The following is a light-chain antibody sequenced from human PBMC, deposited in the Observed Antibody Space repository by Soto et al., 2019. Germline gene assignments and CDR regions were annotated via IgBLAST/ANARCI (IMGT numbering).Light chain of an antibody. CDR2: GAS. J-gene: IGKJ5*01. CDR1: QRVYSN. V-gene: IGKV3-15*01. CDR3: QQYTNWPPNT. Sequence: EVLMTQYPDTLSVSPWEIATLSCRASQRVYSNLAWYQQRPGQAPRLLIYGASTRATGVPARFSGRGSGTEFTLTISSLQSEDFAVYYCQQYTNWPPNTFGQGTLLEIK.